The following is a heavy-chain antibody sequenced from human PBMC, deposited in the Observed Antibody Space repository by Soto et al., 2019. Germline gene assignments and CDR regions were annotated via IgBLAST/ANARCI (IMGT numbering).Heavy chain of an antibody. V-gene: IGHV1-18*01. D-gene: IGHD2-2*01. CDR2: ISLYSDGT. Sequence: GXSVKVSYKTFGYSFCNYGITWVRQAPGQPLEWLGWISLYSDGTNYAQKFQGRVSMTTDTSTTTAYMELRSLRSDDTAVYYCARVVPGAEAWFGPWGQGTLVTVPS. J-gene: IGHJ5*02. CDR3: ARVVPGAEAWFGP. CDR1: GYSFCNYG.